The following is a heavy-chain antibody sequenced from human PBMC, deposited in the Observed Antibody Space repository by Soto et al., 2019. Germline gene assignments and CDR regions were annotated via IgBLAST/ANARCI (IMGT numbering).Heavy chain of an antibody. Sequence: QVQLVESGGGVVQPGRSLRLSCAVSGITFSSYGLHWVRQAPGKGLEWVALISFDGRYEEYADSVKGRFTISRDNSKNTIYLQMNSLRPEDTAVYYCAKDSERFSEWLPIGELSGMEVWGQGTTVAVSS. D-gene: IGHD3-3*01. CDR1: GITFSSYG. V-gene: IGHV3-30*18. CDR3: AKDSERFSEWLPIGELSGMEV. J-gene: IGHJ6*02. CDR2: ISFDGRYE.